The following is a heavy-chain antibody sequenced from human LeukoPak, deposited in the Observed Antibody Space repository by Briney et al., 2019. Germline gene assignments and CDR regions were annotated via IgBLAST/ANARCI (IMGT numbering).Heavy chain of an antibody. CDR2: INPDSGDT. CDR3: ARGSYDSSDFEYFQH. Sequence: ASVKVSCKASGYTFTGYYIHWVRQASGQGLEWMGWINPDSGDTNYAQRFQGRATMTRDTSISTAYMEKRRLTSDDTAVYYCARGSYDSSDFEYFQHWGQGTLVTVSS. CDR1: GYTFTGYY. V-gene: IGHV1-2*02. J-gene: IGHJ1*01. D-gene: IGHD3-22*01.